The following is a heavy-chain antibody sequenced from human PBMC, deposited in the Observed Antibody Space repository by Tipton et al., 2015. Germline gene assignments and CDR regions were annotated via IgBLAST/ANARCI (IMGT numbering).Heavy chain of an antibody. D-gene: IGHD4-23*01. CDR3: ARARGRHGGLFDS. CDR1: GGSISRSSYY. J-gene: IGHJ4*02. Sequence: TLSLTCTVPGGSISRSSYYWGWIRQPPGKGLEWIGYIQYSGGTNYNPSLGSRVSMSVDTSKTQFSLEMRSVTATDTAVYYCARARGRHGGLFDSWGQGTLVTVSS. CDR2: IQYSGGT. V-gene: IGHV4-39*07.